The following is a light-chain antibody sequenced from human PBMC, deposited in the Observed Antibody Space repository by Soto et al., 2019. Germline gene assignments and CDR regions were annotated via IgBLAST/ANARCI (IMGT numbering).Light chain of an antibody. J-gene: IGLJ1*01. Sequence: QSVLTQPPSVSGAPGQRVTISCTGSSSNIGAGYDVHWYQQLPGTAPKLLISGNSNRPSGVPDRFSGSKSGTSASLAITGLQAEDEADYYCQSYDSSLSGCVFGTGTQLTVL. CDR3: QSYDSSLSGCV. CDR2: GNS. V-gene: IGLV1-40*01. CDR1: SSNIGAGYD.